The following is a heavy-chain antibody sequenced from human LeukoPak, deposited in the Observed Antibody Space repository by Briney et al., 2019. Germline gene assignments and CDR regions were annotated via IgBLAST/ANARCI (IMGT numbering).Heavy chain of an antibody. Sequence: GESLKISCKGSGYSFASYWIGWVRQMPGKGLEWMGIIYPGDSDTRYSPSFQGQVTISADKSISTAYVQWSSLKASDSAMYYCATPAGDYGSGIDYWGQGTLVTVSS. CDR1: GYSFASYW. CDR3: ATPAGDYGSGIDY. J-gene: IGHJ4*02. CDR2: IYPGDSDT. V-gene: IGHV5-51*01. D-gene: IGHD3-10*01.